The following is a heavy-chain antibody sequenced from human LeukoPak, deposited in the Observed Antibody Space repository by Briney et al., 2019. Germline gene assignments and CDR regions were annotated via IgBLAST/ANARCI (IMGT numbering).Heavy chain of an antibody. J-gene: IGHJ5*02. CDR1: GGSFSGYY. CDR3: ARQGGYSGSYWFDP. V-gene: IGHV4-34*01. Sequence: SETLSLTXAVYGGSFSGYYWSWIRQPPGKGLEWIGEINHSGSTYYNPSLKSRVTISVDTSKNQFSLKLSSVTAADTAVYYCARQGGYSGSYWFDPWGQGTLVTVSS. D-gene: IGHD1-26*01. CDR2: INHSGST.